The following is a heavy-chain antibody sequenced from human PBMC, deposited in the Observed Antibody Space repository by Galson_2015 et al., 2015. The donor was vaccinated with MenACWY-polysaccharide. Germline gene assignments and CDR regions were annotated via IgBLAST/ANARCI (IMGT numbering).Heavy chain of an antibody. D-gene: IGHD2-21*01. V-gene: IGHV3-23*01. CDR1: GFTFRSYA. J-gene: IGHJ5*01. Sequence: SLRLSCAASGFTFRSYAMSWVRQAPGKGLEWVSVISDSGVTTYYADSVKGRSTVSRDNSKNTLYLQMNSLRGEDTAVYYCAKGRVSDWYDSWGQGTLVTVSS. CDR2: ISDSGVTT. CDR3: AKGRVSDWYDS.